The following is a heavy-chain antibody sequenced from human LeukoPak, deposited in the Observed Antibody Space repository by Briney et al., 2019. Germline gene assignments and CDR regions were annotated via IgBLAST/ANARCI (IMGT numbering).Heavy chain of an antibody. CDR3: ARRRGGDYGMYYYYYMDV. Sequence: SETLSLTCTVSGGSISSSSYYWGWIRQPPGKGLEWIGNIYHRGSTYYNPSLKSRVTISVDTSKNQFSLKLSSVTAADTAVYYCARRRGGDYGMYYYYYMDVWGKGTTVTVSS. CDR2: IYHRGST. D-gene: IGHD4-17*01. CDR1: GGSISSSSYY. J-gene: IGHJ6*03. V-gene: IGHV4-39*07.